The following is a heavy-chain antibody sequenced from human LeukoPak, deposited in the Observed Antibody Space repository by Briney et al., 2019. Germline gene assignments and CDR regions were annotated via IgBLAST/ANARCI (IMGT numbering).Heavy chain of an antibody. Sequence: ASVKVSCKASGHTFTGYYMHWLRQAPGQGLEWMGWINPNSGGTNYAQKFQGRVTMTRDTSISTAYMELSRLRSDDTAVYYCARDKLGISVFDYWGQGTLVTVSS. J-gene: IGHJ4*02. D-gene: IGHD7-27*01. CDR2: INPNSGGT. V-gene: IGHV1-2*02. CDR3: ARDKLGISVFDY. CDR1: GHTFTGYY.